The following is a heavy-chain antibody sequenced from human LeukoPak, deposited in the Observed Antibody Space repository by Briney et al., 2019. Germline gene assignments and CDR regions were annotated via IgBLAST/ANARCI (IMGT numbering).Heavy chain of an antibody. CDR2: INPNSGGT. CDR3: ARDSHYSGSYYVRAFDI. CDR1: GGTFKNFA. J-gene: IGHJ3*02. V-gene: IGHV1-2*02. Sequence: ASVKVSCKASGGTFKNFAIGWVRQAPGQGLEWMGWINPNSGGTNYAQKFQGRVTMTRDTSISTAYMELSRLRSDDTAVYYCARDSHYSGSYYVRAFDIWGQGTMVTVSS. D-gene: IGHD1-26*01.